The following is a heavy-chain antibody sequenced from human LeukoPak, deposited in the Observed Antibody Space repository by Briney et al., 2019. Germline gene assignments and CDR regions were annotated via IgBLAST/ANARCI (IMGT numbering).Heavy chain of an antibody. J-gene: IGHJ6*02. V-gene: IGHV1-69*04. D-gene: IGHD3-10*01. CDR3: ARDDYYGSGSYSHYYYYYGMDV. Sequence: SVKVSCKASGGTFSSYAISWVRQAPGQGLEWMGRIIPILGIANYAQKFQGRVTITADKSTSTAYMELSSLRSEDTAVYYCARDDYYGSGSYSHYYYYYGMDVWGQGTTVTVSS. CDR2: IIPILGIA. CDR1: GGTFSSYA.